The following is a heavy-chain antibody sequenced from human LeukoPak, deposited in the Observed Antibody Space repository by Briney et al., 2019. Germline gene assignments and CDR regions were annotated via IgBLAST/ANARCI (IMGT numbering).Heavy chain of an antibody. CDR3: ARDPMTTVTTPSNWFDP. J-gene: IGHJ5*02. V-gene: IGHV6-1*01. Sequence: SQTLSLTCAISGDSVSSNIASCNWIRQSPSRGLEWLGRTYYRSKWYNEYAISVKSRITINPDTAKNQFSLQLNSVTAADTAVYYCARDPMTTVTTPSNWFDPWGQGTLVTVSS. D-gene: IGHD4-17*01. CDR2: TYYRSKWYN. CDR1: GDSVSSNIAS.